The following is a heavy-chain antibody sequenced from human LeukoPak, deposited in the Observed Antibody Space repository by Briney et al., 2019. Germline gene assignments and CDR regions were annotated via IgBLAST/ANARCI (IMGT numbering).Heavy chain of an antibody. CDR1: GGSIISSGYY. CDR3: ARGGSGWYYYFDY. Sequence: SETLSLTCTVSGGSIISSGYYWVWVRQPPGMGLEGNGIISDSGRTYYTPSLKSRVSISVDTSKNHFSLELSSVSPADTAVYYCARGGSGWYYYFDYWGQGTLVTVSS. J-gene: IGHJ4*02. CDR2: ISDSGRT. D-gene: IGHD6-19*01. V-gene: IGHV4-39*02.